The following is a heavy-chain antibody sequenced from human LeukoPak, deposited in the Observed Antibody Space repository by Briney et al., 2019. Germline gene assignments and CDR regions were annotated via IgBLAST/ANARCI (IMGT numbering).Heavy chain of an antibody. Sequence: PGGSLTLSCTASRFTLTIYAMSWVRQAPGKGLEWVSAISGSGGSTYYADSVKGRFTISRDNSKNTLYLQMNSLRAEDTAVYYCVKDHSDVLRLSYWGQGTLVTVSS. J-gene: IGHJ4*02. V-gene: IGHV3-23*01. CDR3: VKDHSDVLRLSY. D-gene: IGHD3-3*01. CDR1: RFTLTIYA. CDR2: ISGSGGST.